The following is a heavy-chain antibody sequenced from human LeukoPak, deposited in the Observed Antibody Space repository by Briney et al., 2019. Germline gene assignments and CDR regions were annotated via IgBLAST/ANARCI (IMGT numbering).Heavy chain of an antibody. CDR2: LTTSSTYM. J-gene: IGHJ6*03. CDR1: GFTFSAYN. CDR3: ARDPYSGGYGAYYYYYMDV. Sequence: PGGSLRLSGAASGFTFSAYNMNWVRRTPGNGLEWGLSLTTSSTYMFYADSVRGRFTISRDNAENSLYLQMNSLRDEDTAVYYCARDPYSGGYGAYYYYYMDVWGKGTTVTVSS. V-gene: IGHV3-21*01. D-gene: IGHD6-19*01.